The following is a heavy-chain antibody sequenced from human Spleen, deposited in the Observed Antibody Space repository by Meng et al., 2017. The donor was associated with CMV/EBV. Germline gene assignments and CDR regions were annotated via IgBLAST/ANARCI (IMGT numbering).Heavy chain of an antibody. CDR2: IYSGGST. CDR1: GFTVSSNY. V-gene: IGHV3-53*01. CDR3: ARGQESQLDGMGV. J-gene: IGHJ6*02. Sequence: GGSLRLSCAASGFTVSSNYMSWVRQAPGKGLEWVSVIYSGGSTYYADSVKGRFTISRDNSKNTLYLQMNSLRAEDTAVYYCARGQESQLDGMGVWGQGTTVTVSS. D-gene: IGHD5-18*01.